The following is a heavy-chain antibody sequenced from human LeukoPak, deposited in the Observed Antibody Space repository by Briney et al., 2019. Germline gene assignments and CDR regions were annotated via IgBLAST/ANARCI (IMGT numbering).Heavy chain of an antibody. V-gene: IGHV4-39*01. D-gene: IGHD2-8*01. CDR1: GGSISSRNFL. CDR3: ASATLSSLNWFDP. Sequence: KPSETLSLTCTVSGGSISSRNFLWGWIRQAPGKGLDWIGSISYSGSTSYSPSLKSRLTISMDTPKNQFSLNLNSVTAADTAVYYCASATLSSLNWFDPWGQGALVTVSS. CDR2: ISYSGST. J-gene: IGHJ5*02.